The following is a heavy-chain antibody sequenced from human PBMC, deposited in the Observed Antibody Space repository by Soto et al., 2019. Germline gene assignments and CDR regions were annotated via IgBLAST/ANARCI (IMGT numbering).Heavy chain of an antibody. CDR1: GYTFTTYA. CDR2: INAANGNT. Sequence: QVQLVQSGAEVKKPGASVKVSCKASGYTFTTYAMHWVRQAPGQRLEWMGWINAANGNTKYSQKFQGRVTITRDTSASTAYMELSSLRSEDTAVYYCARSLMNTAMVTFYYFDHWGQGTLVTVSS. CDR3: ARSLMNTAMVTFYYFDH. J-gene: IGHJ4*02. D-gene: IGHD5-18*01. V-gene: IGHV1-3*01.